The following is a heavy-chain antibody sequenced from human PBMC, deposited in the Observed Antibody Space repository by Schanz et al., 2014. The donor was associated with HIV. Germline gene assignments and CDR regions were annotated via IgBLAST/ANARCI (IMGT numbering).Heavy chain of an antibody. Sequence: QVQLVESGGGVVQPGRSLRLSCAASGFTFSSSGMHWVRQAPGKGLQWVAVISYDGSNRYYTDSVKGRFTISRDNSKNTLYLQMSSLRVEDTAVYYCANEEAPNDYWGQGTLVTVSS. CDR2: ISYDGSNR. V-gene: IGHV3-30*18. J-gene: IGHJ4*02. CDR3: ANEEAPNDY. CDR1: GFTFSSSG. D-gene: IGHD6-6*01.